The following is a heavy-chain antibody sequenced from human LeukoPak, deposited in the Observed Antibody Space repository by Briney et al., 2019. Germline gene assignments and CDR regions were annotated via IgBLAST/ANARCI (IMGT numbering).Heavy chain of an antibody. CDR2: IRYDGSNK. D-gene: IGHD1-26*01. J-gene: IGHJ4*02. CDR3: AKDGVRGSPAHFDY. CDR1: GFTFSSYG. Sequence: GGSLRLSCAASGFTFSSYGMHWVRQAPGKGLEWVAFIRYDGSNKYYADSVKGRFTISRDNSKNTLYLQMNSLRAGDTAVYYCAKDGVRGSPAHFDYWGQGTLVTVSS. V-gene: IGHV3-30*02.